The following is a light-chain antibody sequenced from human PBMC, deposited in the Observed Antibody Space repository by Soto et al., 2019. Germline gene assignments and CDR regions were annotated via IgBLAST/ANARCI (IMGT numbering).Light chain of an antibody. Sequence: EIVLTQSPATLSLSPGERATLSCRASQSVGTYFAWYQQKPGQAPRLLIYDSSNRATGIPARFSGSGSGTDFTLTISSLEPEDFEVYYCQQRSDWPSTFGGGTKLEIK. V-gene: IGKV3-11*01. CDR3: QQRSDWPST. CDR1: QSVGTY. J-gene: IGKJ4*01. CDR2: DSS.